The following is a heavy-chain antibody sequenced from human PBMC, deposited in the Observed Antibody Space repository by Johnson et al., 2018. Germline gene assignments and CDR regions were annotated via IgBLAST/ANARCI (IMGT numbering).Heavy chain of an antibody. CDR1: GFTFDDYA. J-gene: IGHJ3*02. D-gene: IGHD1-26*01. CDR3: AKDRTHSGGYPDACEI. CDR2: ISWRSGSI. V-gene: IGHV3-9*01. Sequence: VQLVESGGGVVQPGRSLRLSCAASGFTFDDYAMPWVRQAPGKGLEWVSGISWRSGSIGYADSVKGRFTISRDNAKDSLYLQMNSLRAEDTALYYCAKDRTHSGGYPDACEIWGQGTMVTVSS.